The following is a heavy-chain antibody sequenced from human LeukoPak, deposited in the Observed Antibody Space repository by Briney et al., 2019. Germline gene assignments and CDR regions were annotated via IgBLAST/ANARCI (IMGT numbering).Heavy chain of an antibody. J-gene: IGHJ6*02. CDR1: GFTFGSYW. CDR3: ARVNRGVITSYYYYYGMDV. V-gene: IGHV3-7*01. CDR2: INHNGNVN. D-gene: IGHD3-10*01. Sequence: QPGGSLRLSCAASGFTFGSYWMNWARQAPGKGLEWVASINHNGNVNYYVDSVKGRFTISRDNAKNSLYLQMNSLRAEDTAVYYCARVNRGVITSYYYYYGMDVWGQGTTVTVSS.